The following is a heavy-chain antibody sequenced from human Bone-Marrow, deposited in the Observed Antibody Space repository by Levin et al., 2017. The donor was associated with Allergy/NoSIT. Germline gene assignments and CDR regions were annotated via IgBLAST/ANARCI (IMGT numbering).Heavy chain of an antibody. CDR2: ISGSGGST. V-gene: IGHV3-23*01. Sequence: GESLKISCAASGFTFSSYAMSWVRQAPGKGLEWVSAISGSGGSTYYADSVKGRFTISRDNSKNTLYLQMNSLRAEDTAVYYCAKSPYGTVDYWGQGTLVTVSS. CDR1: GFTFSSYA. J-gene: IGHJ4*02. D-gene: IGHD4-17*01. CDR3: AKSPYGTVDY.